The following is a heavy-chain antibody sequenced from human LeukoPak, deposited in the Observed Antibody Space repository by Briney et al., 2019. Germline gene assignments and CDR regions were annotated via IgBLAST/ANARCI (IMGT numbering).Heavy chain of an antibody. J-gene: IGHJ3*02. V-gene: IGHV4-39*07. CDR1: GGSISTSNYY. CDR3: ARSHDYGGNRAFDI. CDR2: IFYSGST. Sequence: SETLSLTCTVSGGSISTSNYYWGWIRQPPGKGLEWIGNIFYSGSTYYSPSLRSRVTISLDTSRNQFSLKLNSVTAADTAVYYCARSHDYGGNRAFDIWGQGTMVTVSS. D-gene: IGHD4-23*01.